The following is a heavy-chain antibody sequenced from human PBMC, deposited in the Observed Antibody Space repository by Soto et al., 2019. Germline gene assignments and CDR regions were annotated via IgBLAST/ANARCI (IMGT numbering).Heavy chain of an antibody. Sequence: SETLSLTCGVAGGTIRNGGYSWTWISQPPGKGLEWIGHIHHSGSTHFNPSLKSRVTISVDTSKNQFSLKLSSVTAADTAVYFCTRRSRWYYYGTASYYNLWFDSWGQGTLVTVSS. CDR1: GGTIRNGGYS. CDR3: TRRSRWYYYGTASYYNLWFDS. CDR2: IHHSGST. J-gene: IGHJ5*01. D-gene: IGHD3-10*01. V-gene: IGHV4-30-2*01.